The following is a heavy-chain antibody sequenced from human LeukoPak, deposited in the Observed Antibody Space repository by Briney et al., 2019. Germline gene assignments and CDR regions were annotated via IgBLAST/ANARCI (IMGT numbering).Heavy chain of an antibody. Sequence: SETLSLTCTVSGVSISSSYSYWGWIRQPPGMGLEWIGSLYYSGSTYYNPSLKSRVTISVDTSKKQFSLKLSSVTAADTAVYYCARGVRGQQLVYFYYYYMDVWGKGTTVTVSS. CDR1: GVSISSSYSY. V-gene: IGHV4-39*07. CDR2: LYYSGST. CDR3: ARGVRGQQLVYFYYYYMDV. J-gene: IGHJ6*03. D-gene: IGHD6-13*01.